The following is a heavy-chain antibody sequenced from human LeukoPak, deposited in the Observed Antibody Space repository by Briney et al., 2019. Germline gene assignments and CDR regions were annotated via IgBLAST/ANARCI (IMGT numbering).Heavy chain of an antibody. J-gene: IGHJ4*02. V-gene: IGHV3-9*01. CDR3: ARGGTAISFDS. CDR1: GFTFDDYA. D-gene: IGHD5-18*01. CDR2: ISWNSGSI. Sequence: GGSLRLSCAASGFTFDDYAMHWVRQAPGKGLEWVSGISWNSGSIGYADSVKGRFTISRDNAKNTLYLQMNSLRADDTAVYYCARGGTAISFDSWGQGTLVTVSS.